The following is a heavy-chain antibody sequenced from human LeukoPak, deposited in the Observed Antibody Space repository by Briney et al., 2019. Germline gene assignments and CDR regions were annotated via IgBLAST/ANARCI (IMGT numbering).Heavy chain of an antibody. V-gene: IGHV1-69*01. CDR3: AYCGGDCYSDIWFAP. CDR1: GGTFSNYA. D-gene: IGHD2-21*02. J-gene: IGHJ5*02. Sequence: GSSVTVSFKASGGTFSNYAISWVRQAPGQGLEWMGGIIPIFGTANYAQKFQGIVTITADESTSTAYMELSSLRSEDTAVYYCAYCGGDCYSDIWFAPWGQGTLVTVSS. CDR2: IIPIFGTA.